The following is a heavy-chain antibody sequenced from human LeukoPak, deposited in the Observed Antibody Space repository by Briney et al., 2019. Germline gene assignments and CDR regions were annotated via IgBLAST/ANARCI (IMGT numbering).Heavy chain of an antibody. V-gene: IGHV1-2*02. J-gene: IGHJ5*02. CDR1: GYTFTGYY. D-gene: IGHD3-22*01. CDR2: INPNSGGT. CDR3: ARGDSDLGWFDP. Sequence: ASVKVSCKVSGYTFTGYYMHWVRQAPGQGLEWMGWINPNSGGTNYAQKFQGRVTTTRDTSISTAYMELSRLRSDDTAVYYCARGDSDLGWFDPWGQGTLVTVSS.